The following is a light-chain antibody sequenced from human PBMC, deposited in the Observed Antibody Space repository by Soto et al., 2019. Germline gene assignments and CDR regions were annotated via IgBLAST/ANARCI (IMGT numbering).Light chain of an antibody. Sequence: QSVLTQPASVSASPGQSITISCTGTSSDVGTYDDVSWYRQHPGKAPRLLIYEVTNRPSGVSNRFSGSKSGDTASLTISGLQAEDEGDYYCSSYTIGSTYVFGNGTKVTVL. CDR2: EVT. J-gene: IGLJ1*01. CDR1: SSDVGTYDD. CDR3: SSYTIGSTYV. V-gene: IGLV2-14*01.